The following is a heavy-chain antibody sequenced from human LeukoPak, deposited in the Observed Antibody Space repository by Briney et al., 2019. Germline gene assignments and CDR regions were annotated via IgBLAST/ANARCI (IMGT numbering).Heavy chain of an antibody. CDR3: ATGHSYGYDY. CDR2: VKGNGRTT. V-gene: IGHV3-74*01. CDR1: GLTFSEFC. Sequence: GGSLRLSCAASGLTFSEFCMHWVRQPPGKGLVWVALVKGNGRTTIYADSLKGRFTISRDTAKNTLYLQMSSLRADDPGVYYCATGHSYGYDYWGQGVLVHVSS. J-gene: IGHJ4*02. D-gene: IGHD5-18*01.